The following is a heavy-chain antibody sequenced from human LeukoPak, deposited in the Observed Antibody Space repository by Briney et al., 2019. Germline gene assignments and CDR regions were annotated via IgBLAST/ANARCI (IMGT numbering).Heavy chain of an antibody. CDR1: GFTFSSYS. V-gene: IGHV3-21*01. J-gene: IGHJ5*02. Sequence: PGGSLRLSCAASGFTFSSYSMNWVRQAPGKGLEWVSSISSSSSYIYYADSVKGRFTTSRDNAKNSLYLQMNSLRAEDTAVYYCAREVAAYCGGDCSPNWFDPWGQGTLVTVSS. D-gene: IGHD2-21*02. CDR2: ISSSSSYI. CDR3: AREVAAYCGGDCSPNWFDP.